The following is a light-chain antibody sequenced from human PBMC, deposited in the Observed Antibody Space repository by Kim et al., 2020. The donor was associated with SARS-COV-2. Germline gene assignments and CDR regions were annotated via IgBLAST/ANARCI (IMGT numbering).Light chain of an antibody. CDR1: SNDVGNFKL. CDR2: EVN. V-gene: IGLV2-23*02. J-gene: IGLJ1*01. CDR3: CSYAGSRSYV. Sequence: QSALTQPASVSGSPGQSITISCTGTSNDVGNFKLVSWYQQCPGKAPKLMIYEVNKRPSGVSDRFSGSKSGNTASLTISGLQAEDEADYYCCSYAGSRSYVFGSGTKVTVL.